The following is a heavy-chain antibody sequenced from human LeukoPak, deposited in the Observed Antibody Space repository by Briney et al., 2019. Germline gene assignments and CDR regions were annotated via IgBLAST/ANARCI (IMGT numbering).Heavy chain of an antibody. D-gene: IGHD3-9*01. V-gene: IGHV3-23*01. CDR2: ISGSGGST. J-gene: IGHJ4*02. Sequence: QPGGSLRLSCAASGFTFSSYAMSWVRQAPGKGLEWVSAISGSGGSTYYADSVKGRFTISRDNSKNTLYLQMNSLRAEDTAVYYCANLKYDILTGYPYWFGYWGQGTLVTVSS. CDR3: ANLKYDILTGYPYWFGY. CDR1: GFTFSSYA.